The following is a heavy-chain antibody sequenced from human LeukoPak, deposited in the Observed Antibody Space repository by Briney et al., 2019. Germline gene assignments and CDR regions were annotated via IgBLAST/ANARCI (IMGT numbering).Heavy chain of an antibody. V-gene: IGHV4-59*08. CDR1: GGSISSYY. Sequence: PSETLSLTCTVSGGSISSYYWSWIRQPPGKGLEWIGYIYYSGSTNYNPSLKSRVTISVDTSKNQFSLKLSSVTAADTAVYYCARLDRRDGYTIDYWGQGTLVTVSS. CDR3: ARLDRRDGYTIDY. CDR2: IYYSGST. D-gene: IGHD5-24*01. J-gene: IGHJ4*02.